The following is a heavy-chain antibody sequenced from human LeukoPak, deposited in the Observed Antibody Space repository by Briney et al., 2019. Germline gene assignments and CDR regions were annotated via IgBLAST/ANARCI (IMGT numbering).Heavy chain of an antibody. V-gene: IGHV1-24*01. CDR3: ATPASNYVWGGAFDV. CDR1: GYTLIELS. Sequence: ASVKVSCKVSGYTLIELSMNWVRQAPGKGLEWMGGFDPEDGETIYAQKFQGRVTMTEDTSTNTVYMELSSLRSEDTAVYYCATPASNYVWGGAFDVWGQGTRVTVSS. D-gene: IGHD3-16*01. CDR2: FDPEDGET. J-gene: IGHJ3*01.